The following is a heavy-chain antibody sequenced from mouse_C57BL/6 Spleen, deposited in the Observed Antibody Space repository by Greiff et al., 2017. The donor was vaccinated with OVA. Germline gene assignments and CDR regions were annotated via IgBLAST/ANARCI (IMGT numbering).Heavy chain of an antibody. CDR2: IDPETGGT. Sequence: QVHVKQSGAELVRPGASVTLSCKASGYTFTDYEMHWVKQTPVHGLEWIGAIDPETGGTAYNQKFKGKAILTADKSSSTAYMELRSLTSEDSAVYYCTREDYDGSSHYAMDYWGQGTSVTVSS. D-gene: IGHD1-1*01. V-gene: IGHV1-15*01. J-gene: IGHJ4*01. CDR3: TREDYDGSSHYAMDY. CDR1: GYTFTDYE.